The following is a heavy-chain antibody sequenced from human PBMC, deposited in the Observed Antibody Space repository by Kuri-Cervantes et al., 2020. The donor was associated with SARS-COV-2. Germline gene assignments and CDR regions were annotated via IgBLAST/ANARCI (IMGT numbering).Heavy chain of an antibody. D-gene: IGHD2-21*02. V-gene: IGHV1-2*04. CDR1: GYTFTGYY. CDR3: ARGVTPNYGMDV. CDR2: INPNSGGT. J-gene: IGHJ6*02. Sequence: ASVKVSCKASGYTFTGYYMHWVRQAPGQGLGWMGWINPNSGGTNYAQKFQGWVTMTRDTSISTAYMELSRLRSDDTAVYYCARGVTPNYGMDVWGQGTTVTVSS.